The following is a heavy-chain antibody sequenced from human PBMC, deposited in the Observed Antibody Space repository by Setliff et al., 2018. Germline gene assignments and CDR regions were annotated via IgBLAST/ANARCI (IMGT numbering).Heavy chain of an antibody. CDR2: IKGQTDGGTT. D-gene: IGHD6-19*01. Sequence: GGSLRLSCAASGFTFSSYAMHWVRQAPGKGLEWVGRIKGQTDGGTTDYAAPVKGRLSISRDDSNNTVYLQMNSLKTEDTAVYYCTTGYISGYYIGHWGLGTLVTVSS. J-gene: IGHJ4*02. CDR3: TTGYISGYYIGH. CDR1: GFTFSSYA. V-gene: IGHV3-15*01.